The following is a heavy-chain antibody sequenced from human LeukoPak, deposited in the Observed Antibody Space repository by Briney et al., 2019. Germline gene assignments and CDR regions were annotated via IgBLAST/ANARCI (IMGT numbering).Heavy chain of an antibody. D-gene: IGHD3-3*01. CDR2: IIPIFGTA. CDR1: GGTFSSYA. J-gene: IGHJ3*02. CDR3: ARADYDFWSDSPDVFDI. Sequence: SVKVSCKASGGTFSSYAISWVRQAPGQGLEWMGGIIPIFGTANYAQKFQGRVTITADESTSTAYMELSSLRSEDTAVYYCARADYDFWSDSPDVFDIWGQGTMVTVSS. V-gene: IGHV1-69*13.